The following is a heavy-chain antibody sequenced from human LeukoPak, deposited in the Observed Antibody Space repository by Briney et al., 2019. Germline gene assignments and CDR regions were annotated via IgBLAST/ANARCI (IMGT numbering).Heavy chain of an antibody. Sequence: SETLSLTCTVSGGSISSYYWSWIRQPAGKGLEWIGRIYTSGSTNYNPSLKSRVTMSVDTSKNQFSLKLSSVTAADTAVYYCARGPRRGYRLFRLDYWGQGTLVTVSS. CDR2: IYTSGST. J-gene: IGHJ4*02. CDR3: ARGPRRGYRLFRLDY. CDR1: GGSISSYY. D-gene: IGHD5-18*01. V-gene: IGHV4-4*07.